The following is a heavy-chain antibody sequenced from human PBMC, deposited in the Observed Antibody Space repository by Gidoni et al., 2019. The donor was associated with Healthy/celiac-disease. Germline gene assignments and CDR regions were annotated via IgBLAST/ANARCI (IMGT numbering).Heavy chain of an antibody. V-gene: IGHV3-23*01. J-gene: IGHJ4*02. CDR1: GFTFSSYA. CDR2: ISGSGGST. D-gene: IGHD1-1*01. Sequence: EVQLLESGGGLVQPGGSLRLYCAAPGFTFSSYAMSWVRQAPGKGLEWVSAISGSGGSTYYADSVKGRFTISRDNSKNTLYLQMNSLRAEDTAVYYCAKEGEGTGLPYYFDYWGQGTLVTVSS. CDR3: AKEGEGTGLPYYFDY.